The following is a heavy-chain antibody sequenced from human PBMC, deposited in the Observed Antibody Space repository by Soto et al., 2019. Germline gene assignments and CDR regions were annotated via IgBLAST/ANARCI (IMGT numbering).Heavy chain of an antibody. J-gene: IGHJ3*02. CDR2: IVVGSGNT. Sequence: SVKVSCKASGFTFTSSAVQWVRQARGQRLEWIGWIVVGSGNTNYAQKFQERVTITRDMSTSTAYMELSSLRSEDTAVYYRAALDSSGYYYEAFDICGQRTMVTVSS. CDR1: GFTFTSSA. V-gene: IGHV1-58*01. D-gene: IGHD3-22*01. CDR3: AALDSSGYYYEAFDI.